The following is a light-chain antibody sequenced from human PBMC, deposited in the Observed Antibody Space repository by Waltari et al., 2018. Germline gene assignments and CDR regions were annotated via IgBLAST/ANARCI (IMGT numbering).Light chain of an antibody. V-gene: IGKV1-5*01. J-gene: IGKJ1*01. Sequence: DIQMTQSPSMLSASVGDRVTITCRARQTIRGWLAWYQLKPGLAPKLLIYDASNLGGGVPSRFSGSGFGTNFTLTISSLQPDDFATYYCQQSYSTPWTFGQGTKVEIK. CDR2: DAS. CDR3: QQSYSTPWT. CDR1: QTIRGW.